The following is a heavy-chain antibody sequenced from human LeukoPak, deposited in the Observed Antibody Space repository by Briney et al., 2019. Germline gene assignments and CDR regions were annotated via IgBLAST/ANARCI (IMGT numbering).Heavy chain of an antibody. CDR2: INHSGST. CDR3: ARGGSVAIVVVPAAISIVNWFDP. Sequence: SETLSLTCAVYGGSFSGYYWSWIRQPPGKGLEWIGEINHSGSTTYNPSLKGRVTISVDTSKNQFSLTLSSAPAADTAVYYCARGGSVAIVVVPAAISIVNWFDPWGHGTLVTVSS. D-gene: IGHD2-2*03. CDR1: GGSFSGYY. V-gene: IGHV4-34*01. J-gene: IGHJ5*02.